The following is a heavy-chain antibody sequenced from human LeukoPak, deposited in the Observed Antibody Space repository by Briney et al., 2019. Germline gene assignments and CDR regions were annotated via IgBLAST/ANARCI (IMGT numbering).Heavy chain of an antibody. CDR2: INYNGGST. CDR3: ARDPARSCSTASCRNWFDP. J-gene: IGHJ5*02. V-gene: IGHV3-64*01. CDR1: GFTFNSSA. D-gene: IGHD2-2*01. Sequence: PGGSLRLSCAASGFTFNSSAMHWVRQAPGKGLEYVSAINYNGGSTYYANSVKGRFTISRDNSKNTLYLQMGSLRAEDTAVYYCARDPARSCSTASCRNWFDPWGQGTLVTVSS.